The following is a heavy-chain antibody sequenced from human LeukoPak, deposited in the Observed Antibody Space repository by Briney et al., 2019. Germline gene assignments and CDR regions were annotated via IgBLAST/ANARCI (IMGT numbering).Heavy chain of an antibody. CDR3: ARNTGAFDY. CDR1: GASTISGHYY. V-gene: IGHV4-30-4*02. Sequence: SDTLSLTCTVSGASTISGHYYWSWVPQPPGKGLEWIGYIYHTGSAYYDPSLKSRVTISIDTSKNQFSLKLNSVTAADTAVYYCARNTGAFDYWGQGILVTVSS. D-gene: IGHD2/OR15-2a*01. J-gene: IGHJ4*02. CDR2: IYHTGSA.